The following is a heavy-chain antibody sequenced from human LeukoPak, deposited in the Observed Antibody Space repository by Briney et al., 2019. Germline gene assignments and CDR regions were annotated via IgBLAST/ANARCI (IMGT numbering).Heavy chain of an antibody. CDR1: GYPINNAYY. CDR2: LYHPDST. V-gene: IGHV4-38-2*01. Sequence: PSETLSLTCGVSGYPINNAYYWVWIRQPPGKGLEWIGSLYHPDSTYYNPSLKSRVTMSVDTSRNQFSLKLSSVTAADTAVYYCARLMITFGGVIAPFDKWGQGTLVTFSS. J-gene: IGHJ4*02. D-gene: IGHD3-16*02. CDR3: ARLMITFGGVIAPFDK.